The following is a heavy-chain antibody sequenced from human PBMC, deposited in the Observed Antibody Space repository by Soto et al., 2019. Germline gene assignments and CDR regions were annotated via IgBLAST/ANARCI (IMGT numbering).Heavy chain of an antibody. CDR3: ARALGGYDSSGYYYALDP. CDR1: GGSISSYY. V-gene: IGHV4-59*01. J-gene: IGHJ5*02. Sequence: TSETLSLTWTVSGGSISSYYWSWIRQPPGKGLEWIGYIYYSGSTNYNPSLKSRVTISVDTSKNQFSLKLSSVTAADTAVYYCARALGGYDSSGYYYALDPWGQGTLVTVSS. CDR2: IYYSGST. D-gene: IGHD3-22*01.